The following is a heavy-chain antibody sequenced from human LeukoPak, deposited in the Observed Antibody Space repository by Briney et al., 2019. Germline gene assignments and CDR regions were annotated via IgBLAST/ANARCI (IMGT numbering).Heavy chain of an antibody. CDR1: GYTFTSYG. J-gene: IGHJ3*02. V-gene: IGHV1-18*01. CDR3: ARDPPPYDYVWGSYRSGAFDI. Sequence: ASVKVSCKASGYTFTSYGISWVRQAPGQGLEWMGWISAYNGNTNYAQKLQGRVTMTTDTSTSTAYMELRSLRSDDTAVYYCARDPPPYDYVWGSYRSGAFDIWGQGTMVTVSS. CDR2: ISAYNGNT. D-gene: IGHD3-16*02.